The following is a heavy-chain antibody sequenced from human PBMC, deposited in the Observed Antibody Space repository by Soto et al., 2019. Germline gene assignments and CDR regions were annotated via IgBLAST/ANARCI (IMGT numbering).Heavy chain of an antibody. CDR2: ITWNGGRV. CDR1: GSSFKTHA. V-gene: IGHV3-23*01. D-gene: IGHD6-13*01. CDR3: AKEGGYSNRWYIPARIDS. J-gene: IGHJ4*02. Sequence: GGSLRLSCAVSGSSFKTHAMTWFRQAPGKGQEWFSSITWNGGRVFYRDSVKGRFTISRDNSRTTLYLQMNSLRADDTAVYYCAKEGGYSNRWYIPARIDSWGQGTLVTAPQ.